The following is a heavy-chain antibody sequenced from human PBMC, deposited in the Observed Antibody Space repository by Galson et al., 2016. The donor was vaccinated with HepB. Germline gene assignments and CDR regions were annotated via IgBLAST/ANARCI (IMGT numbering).Heavy chain of an antibody. CDR3: ARDSETAAGYYNGVDV. J-gene: IGHJ6*02. V-gene: IGHV4-38-2*02. CDR2: IYHSGTT. D-gene: IGHD6-13*01. CDR1: GSSIRTGYY. Sequence: SETLSLTCTVSGSSIRTGYYWGWIRQSAGKGLERIGSIYHSGTTYYKVSFKSRVTISVDTSKNQFSLKLRSVTAADTAVYYCARDSETAAGYYNGVDVWGQGTTVTVSS.